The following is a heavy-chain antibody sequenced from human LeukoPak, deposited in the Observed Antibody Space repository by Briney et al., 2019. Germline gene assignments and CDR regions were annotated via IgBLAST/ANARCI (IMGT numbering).Heavy chain of an antibody. V-gene: IGHV1-69*04. CDR3: ASDPVEMATIIFDY. CDR1: GGTFSSYA. CDR2: IIPILGIA. J-gene: IGHJ4*02. D-gene: IGHD5-24*01. Sequence: ASVKVSCKASGGTFSSYAISWVRQAPGQGLEWMGRIIPILGIANYAQEFQGRVTITADKSASTAYMELSSLRSEDTAVYYCASDPVEMATIIFDYWGQGTLVTVSS.